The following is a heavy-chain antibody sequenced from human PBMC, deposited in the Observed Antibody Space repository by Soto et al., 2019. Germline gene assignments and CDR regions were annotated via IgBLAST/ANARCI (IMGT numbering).Heavy chain of an antibody. V-gene: IGHV4-31*03. J-gene: IGHJ4*02. Sequence: TLSLTCTLSGPSISRGAYYCGWLRQHPGKGLEWIGYIYYSGSTYYNPSLKRRVTISVDTSKNQFTLKLSSVTAADTAVYYCARDSGRNSGYDEWAFDYWGQGTLVTVSS. CDR2: IYYSGST. CDR3: ARDSGRNSGYDEWAFDY. CDR1: GPSISRGAYY. D-gene: IGHD5-12*01.